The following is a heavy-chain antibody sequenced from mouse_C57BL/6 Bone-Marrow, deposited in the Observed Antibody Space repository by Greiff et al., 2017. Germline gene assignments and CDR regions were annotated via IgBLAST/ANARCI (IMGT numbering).Heavy chain of an antibody. CDR1: GYTFTDYY. Sequence: VQLQQSGPELVKPGASVKISCKASGYTFTDYYMNWVQQSHGKSLEWIGDINPNNGGTSYNQKFKGKATLTVDNSSSTAYMELRSLTSEDSAVYYCAREDGSSPYAMDYWGQGTSVTVSS. CDR3: AREDGSSPYAMDY. J-gene: IGHJ4*01. CDR2: INPNNGGT. D-gene: IGHD1-1*01. V-gene: IGHV1-26*01.